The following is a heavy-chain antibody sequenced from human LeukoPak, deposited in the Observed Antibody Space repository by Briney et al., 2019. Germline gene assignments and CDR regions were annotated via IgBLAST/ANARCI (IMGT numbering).Heavy chain of an antibody. D-gene: IGHD3-3*01. J-gene: IGHJ3*02. CDR2: ISWNSGSI. CDR3: AKDISDFWSGPGAFDI. Sequence: PGRSLRLSCAASGFTFDDYAMHWVRQAPGKGLEWVSGISWNSGSIGYADSVKGRFTISRDNAKNSLYLQMNSLRAEDTALYYCAKDISDFWSGPGAFDIWGLGTMVTVSS. CDR1: GFTFDDYA. V-gene: IGHV3-9*01.